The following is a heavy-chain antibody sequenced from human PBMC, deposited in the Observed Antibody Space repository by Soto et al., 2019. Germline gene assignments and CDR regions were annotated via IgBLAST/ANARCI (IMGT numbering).Heavy chain of an antibody. CDR1: GFSVGENY. V-gene: IGHV3-11*06. CDR2: SSSSGGYT. CDR3: ARSSGRRHVFTFDYGLDV. J-gene: IGHJ6*02. D-gene: IGHD3-16*01. Sequence: QVQLVESGGGLVEPGGSLRLYCAASGFSVGENYMTWIRQAPGKGLEWLSYSSSSGGYTNYADSVKGRFTISRDNAKNSLYLQMDSLRAEDTALYFCARSSGRRHVFTFDYGLDVWGQGTTVTVSS.